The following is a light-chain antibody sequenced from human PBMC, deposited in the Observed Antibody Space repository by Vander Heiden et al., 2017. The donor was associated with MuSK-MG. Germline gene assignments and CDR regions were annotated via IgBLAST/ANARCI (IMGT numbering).Light chain of an antibody. CDR3: RQDLQTPYT. CDR1: QSLLHSNGYNY. J-gene: IGKJ2*01. V-gene: IGKV2-28*01. Sequence: ETVMTQSPLALPVTPGEPASISCRSSQSLLHSNGYNYLDWYLQKPGQSPQLLIYLDSNRASGVPDRFSGSGSGTDFTLTIIRVEAEDVGVYYCRQDLQTPYTFGQGTKLEIK. CDR2: LDS.